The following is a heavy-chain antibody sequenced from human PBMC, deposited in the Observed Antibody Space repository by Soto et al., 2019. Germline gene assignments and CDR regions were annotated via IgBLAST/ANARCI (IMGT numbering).Heavy chain of an antibody. V-gene: IGHV3-53*01. J-gene: IGHJ4*02. CDR1: GFTVSSNY. Sequence: PGGSLRLSCAASGFTVSSNYMSWVRQAPGKGLEWVSVIYSGGSTYYADSVKGRFTISRDNSKNTLYLQMNSLRAEDTAVYYCERDKSGSFGESDYWGQGTLVTVSS. D-gene: IGHD3-10*01. CDR3: ERDKSGSFGESDY. CDR2: IYSGGST.